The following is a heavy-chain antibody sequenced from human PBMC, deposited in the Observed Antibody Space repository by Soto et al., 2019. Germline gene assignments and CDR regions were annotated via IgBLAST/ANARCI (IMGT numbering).Heavy chain of an antibody. J-gene: IGHJ4*02. CDR3: TSVRMGSGELLTY. Sequence: EVQLVQSGAEVKKPGESLRISCKGSGYSFTSYWISWVRQMPGKGLEWMGRIDPSDSYTNYSPSFQGHVTISPDKSISTAYLQWGSLKASENAVIYCTSVRMGSGELLTYWGQGTLVTVSS. CDR1: GYSFTSYW. CDR2: IDPSDSYT. V-gene: IGHV5-10-1*01. D-gene: IGHD3-10*01.